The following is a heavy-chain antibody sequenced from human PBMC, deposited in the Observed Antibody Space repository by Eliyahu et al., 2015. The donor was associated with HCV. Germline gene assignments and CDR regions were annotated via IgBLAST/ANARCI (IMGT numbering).Heavy chain of an antibody. J-gene: IGHJ5*02. CDR3: ARRDDYGDYSETHWFDP. Sequence: EVQLVESGGGLVKPGGSLRLSCAASGFXFSSYSMNLGPPGSREGAGGVSSISSSSSYIYYADSVKGRFTISRDNAKNSLYLQMNSLRAEDTAVYYCARRDDYGDYSETHWFDPWGQGTLVTVSS. D-gene: IGHD4-17*01. CDR1: GFXFSSYS. CDR2: ISSSSSYI. V-gene: IGHV3-21*01.